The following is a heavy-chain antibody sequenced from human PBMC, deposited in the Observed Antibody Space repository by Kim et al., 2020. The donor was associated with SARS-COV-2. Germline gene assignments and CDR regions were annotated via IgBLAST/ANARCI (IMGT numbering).Heavy chain of an antibody. J-gene: IGHJ4*02. Sequence: ADSVKGRFTISRDNSKNTLYLQMNSLRAEDTAVYYCAKEHSSSWEYYFDYWGQGTLVTVSS. V-gene: IGHV3-30*02. D-gene: IGHD6-13*01. CDR3: AKEHSSSWEYYFDY.